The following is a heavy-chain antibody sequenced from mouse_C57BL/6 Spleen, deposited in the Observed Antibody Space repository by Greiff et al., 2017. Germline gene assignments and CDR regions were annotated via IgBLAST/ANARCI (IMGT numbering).Heavy chain of an antibody. CDR1: GFSLTSYG. Sequence: VQLQQSGPGLVQPSQSLSITCTVSGFSLTSYGVHWVRQSPGKGLEWLGVIWSGGSTDYNADFISRLSTSKANSKSQVFFKMNILQADDTAIFYCARIKYYDRRFADWGQGTLVTVSA. J-gene: IGHJ3*01. V-gene: IGHV2-2*01. D-gene: IGHD2-4*01. CDR2: IWSGGST. CDR3: ARIKYYDRRFAD.